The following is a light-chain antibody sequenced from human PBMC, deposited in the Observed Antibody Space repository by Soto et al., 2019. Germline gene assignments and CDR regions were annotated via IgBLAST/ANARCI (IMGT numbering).Light chain of an antibody. V-gene: IGLV5-39*01. Sequence: QSVLTQPTSLSASPGASASFTCALRSGINVGTYNIYWYQQKPGNLPRDLLRYKSDSDKHQNSGVPSCFSGSKDTSTTAGILLISVLESEDECYYYCAFWYSITWVFGGGTKLTVL. CDR2: YKSDSDK. CDR3: AFWYSITWV. CDR1: SGINVGTYN. J-gene: IGLJ3*02.